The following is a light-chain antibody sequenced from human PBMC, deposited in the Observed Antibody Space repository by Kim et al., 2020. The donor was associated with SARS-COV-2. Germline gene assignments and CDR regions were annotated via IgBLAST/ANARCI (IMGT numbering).Light chain of an antibody. V-gene: IGKV1-5*03. CDR2: KAS. CDR3: QKYNGY. J-gene: IGKJ2*01. CDR1: QSISTW. Sequence: TLSASVGDRVTITCRASQSISTWLAWYQQKPGKAPKLLIYKASSLESGVPSRFSGSGSGTEFTLTISSLQPDDFATYYCQKYNGYFGQGTKLEI.